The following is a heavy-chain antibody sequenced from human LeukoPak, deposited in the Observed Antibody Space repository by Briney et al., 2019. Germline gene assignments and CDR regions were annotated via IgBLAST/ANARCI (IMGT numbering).Heavy chain of an antibody. CDR3: AKDSSSLGRGYYFDY. CDR2: ISGSGGST. J-gene: IGHJ4*02. V-gene: IGHV3-23*01. Sequence: GRSLRLSCAASGFTFSSYAMSWVRQAPGKGLEWVSAISGSGGSTYYADSVKGRFTISRDNSKNTLYLQMNSLRAEDTAVYYCAKDSSSLGRGYYFDYWGQGTLVTVSS. CDR1: GFTFSSYA. D-gene: IGHD6-13*01.